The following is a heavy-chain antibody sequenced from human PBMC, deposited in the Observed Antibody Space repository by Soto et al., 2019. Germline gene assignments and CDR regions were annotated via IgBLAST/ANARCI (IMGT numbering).Heavy chain of an antibody. Sequence: QVQLVQSGAEVKKPGASVKVSCKASGYTFTSYGISWVRQAPGQELEWMGWISAYNGNTNYAQKLQGRVTMTTDTSTSTAYMELRSLRSDDTAVYYCARDPRIVGATTRGFDYCGQRTLVTVSS. J-gene: IGHJ4*02. CDR2: ISAYNGNT. D-gene: IGHD1-26*01. V-gene: IGHV1-18*01. CDR1: GYTFTSYG. CDR3: ARDPRIVGATTRGFDY.